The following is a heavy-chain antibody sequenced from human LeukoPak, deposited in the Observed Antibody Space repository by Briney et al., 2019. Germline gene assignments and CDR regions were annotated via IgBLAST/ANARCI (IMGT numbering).Heavy chain of an antibody. D-gene: IGHD3-22*01. CDR2: INWNGGST. CDR3: AKDRRSTYYYDSSGYSGFPS. V-gene: IGHV3-20*04. J-gene: IGHJ5*02. Sequence: GGSLRLSCAASGFTFDDYGMNWVRQAPGKGLEWVSGINWNGGSTGYADSVKGRFTISRDNAKNSLYLQMNSLRAEDTAVYYCAKDRRSTYYYDSSGYSGFPSWGQGTLVTVSS. CDR1: GFTFDDYG.